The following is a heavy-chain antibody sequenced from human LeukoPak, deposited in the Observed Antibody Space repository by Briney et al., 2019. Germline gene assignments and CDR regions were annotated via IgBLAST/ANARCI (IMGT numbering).Heavy chain of an antibody. Sequence: GRSLGLSCAASGFTFSSYGMHWVRQAPGKGLEWVAVISYDGSNKYYADSVKGRFTISRDNSKNTLYLQMNSLRAEDTAVYYCAKDSRGSYCGGDCYLYYFDYWGQGTLVTVSS. J-gene: IGHJ4*02. CDR2: ISYDGSNK. V-gene: IGHV3-30*18. D-gene: IGHD2-21*02. CDR3: AKDSRGSYCGGDCYLYYFDY. CDR1: GFTFSSYG.